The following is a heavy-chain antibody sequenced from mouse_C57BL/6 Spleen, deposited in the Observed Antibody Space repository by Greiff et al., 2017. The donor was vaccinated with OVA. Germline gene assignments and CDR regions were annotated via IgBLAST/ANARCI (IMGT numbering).Heavy chain of an antibody. Sequence: EVKLQESVAELVRPGASVKLSCTASGFNIKNTYMHWVKQRPEQGLEWIGRIDPANGNTKYAPKFQGKATITADTSSNTAYLQLSSLTSEDTAIYYCASGYGSSYGYFDVWGTGTTVTVSS. J-gene: IGHJ1*03. CDR1: GFNIKNTY. CDR2: IDPANGNT. CDR3: ASGYGSSYGYFDV. V-gene: IGHV14-3*01. D-gene: IGHD1-1*01.